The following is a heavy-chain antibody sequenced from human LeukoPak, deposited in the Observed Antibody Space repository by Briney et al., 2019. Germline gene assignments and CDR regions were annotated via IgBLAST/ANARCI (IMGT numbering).Heavy chain of an antibody. CDR1: GGSISSGSYY. CDR3: ARDVYYYGSGIWNWFDP. Sequence: PSETLSLTCTVSGGSISSGSYYWSWIRQPAGKGLEWIGRIYTSGSTNYNPSLKSRVTISVDMSKNQFSLKLSSVTAADTAVYYCARDVYYYGSGIWNWFDPWGQGTLVTVSS. D-gene: IGHD3-10*01. V-gene: IGHV4-61*02. CDR2: IYTSGST. J-gene: IGHJ5*02.